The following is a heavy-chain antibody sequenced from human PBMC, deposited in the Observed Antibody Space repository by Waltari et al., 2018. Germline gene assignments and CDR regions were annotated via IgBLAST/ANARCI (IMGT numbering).Heavy chain of an antibody. J-gene: IGHJ3*02. V-gene: IGHV1-69*12. CDR1: GGTFSSYA. CDR2: IIPIVGTA. Sequence: QVPLVQSGAEVKKPGSSVKVSCKASGGTFSSYAISWVRQAPGPGLEWTGGIIPIVGTANYAQKFQGRVTITADESTSTAYMELSSLRSEDTAVYYCARVRHCSSTSCYFGAFDIWGQGTMVTVSS. D-gene: IGHD2-2*01. CDR3: ARVRHCSSTSCYFGAFDI.